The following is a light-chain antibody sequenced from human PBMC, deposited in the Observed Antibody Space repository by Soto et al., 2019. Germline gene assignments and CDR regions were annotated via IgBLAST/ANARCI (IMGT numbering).Light chain of an antibody. Sequence: EIVLTQSPGTLSLSPGERATLSCRASQSVSSSYLAWYQQKPGQAPRLLIYGASSRATGIPDRFSGSGSGTDFTLTISRLEPEDFAVYYCQQCGSSPVTFGGGTKVDIK. CDR3: QQCGSSPVT. CDR1: QSVSSSY. CDR2: GAS. J-gene: IGKJ4*01. V-gene: IGKV3-20*01.